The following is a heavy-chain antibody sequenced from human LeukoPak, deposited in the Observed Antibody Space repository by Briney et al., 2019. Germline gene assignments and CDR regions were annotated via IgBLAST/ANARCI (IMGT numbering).Heavy chain of an antibody. CDR1: GGSISSYY. V-gene: IGHV4-59*01. CDR2: IYYSGST. J-gene: IGHJ5*02. Sequence: PSETLSPTCTVSGGSISSYYWSWIRQPPGKGLEWIGHIYYSGSTNYNPSLKSRVTISVDTSKNQFSLKLSSVTAADTAVYYCARGYCSGGSCLENRFDPWGQGTLVTVSS. CDR3: ARGYCSGGSCLENRFDP. D-gene: IGHD2-15*01.